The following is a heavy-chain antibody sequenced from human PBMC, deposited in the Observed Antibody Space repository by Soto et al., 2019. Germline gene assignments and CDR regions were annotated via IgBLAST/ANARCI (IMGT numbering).Heavy chain of an antibody. CDR3: ARDRPVAPRPYYDYYGMDV. Sequence: QVQLQESGPGLVKPSQTLSLTCSVSGGSITSGDYYWSWVRQRPGKGLEWIGYISYSGNSYYTPPLKSQLTLSIDTSKTQFSLKLSSVTAADTAVYFCARDRPVAPRPYYDYYGMDVWGQGTTVTVS. D-gene: IGHD6-6*01. V-gene: IGHV4-31*01. CDR1: GGSITSGDYY. CDR2: ISYSGNS. J-gene: IGHJ6*02.